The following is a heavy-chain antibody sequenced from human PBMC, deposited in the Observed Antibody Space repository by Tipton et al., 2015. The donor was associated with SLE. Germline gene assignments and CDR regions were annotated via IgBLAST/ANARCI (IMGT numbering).Heavy chain of an antibody. CDR1: GFTFSGYG. V-gene: IGHV3-33*01. Sequence: SLRLSCAASGFTFSGYGMHWVRQAPGKGLEWVAVIWYDGSKKYYTDSVKGRFTISRDTSKNTLYLQMNSLRDEDTAVYYCAARSGRGWYYFDSWGQGTLVSLSS. CDR3: AARSGRGWYYFDS. CDR2: IWYDGSKK. J-gene: IGHJ4*02. D-gene: IGHD6-19*01.